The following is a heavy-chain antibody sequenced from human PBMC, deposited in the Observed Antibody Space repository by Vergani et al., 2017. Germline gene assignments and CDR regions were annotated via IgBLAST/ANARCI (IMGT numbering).Heavy chain of an antibody. CDR2: IWYDGSNK. Sequence: QVQLVESGGGVVQPGRSLRLSCAASGFTFSSYGMHWVRQAPGNGLEWVAVIWYDGSNKYYADSVKGRFTISRDNSKNTLYLQMNSLRAEDTAVYYCARDGDRPGLGYYYGMDVWGQGTTVTVSS. V-gene: IGHV3-33*01. J-gene: IGHJ6*02. CDR1: GFTFSSYG. CDR3: ARDGDRPGLGYYYGMDV. D-gene: IGHD7-27*01.